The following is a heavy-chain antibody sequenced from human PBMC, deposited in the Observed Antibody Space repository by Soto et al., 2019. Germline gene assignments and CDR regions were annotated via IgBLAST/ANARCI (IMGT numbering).Heavy chain of an antibody. Sequence: ESGGGVVQPGRSLRLSCTASGFSFSSYAMYWFRQPPGKGLEWVAVISKDGMNKNYADSVKGRVTVSRDNATYSLDLQLNSRRGEDTAMYYCARDMYSSDYFVKWFEPWGQGTLVTVSS. CDR3: ARDMYSSDYFVKWFEP. V-gene: IGHV3-30*04. D-gene: IGHD6-19*01. CDR2: ISKDGMNK. J-gene: IGHJ5*02. CDR1: GFSFSSYA.